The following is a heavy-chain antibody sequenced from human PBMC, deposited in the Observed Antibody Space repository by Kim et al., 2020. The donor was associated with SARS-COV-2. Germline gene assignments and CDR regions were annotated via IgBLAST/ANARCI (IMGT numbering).Heavy chain of an antibody. Sequence: TIQYADSVRGRFTISRDNAGYSLFLQMSSLRAEDTALYYCARGFQYAFDAWGQGTMVTASS. CDR2: TI. J-gene: IGHJ3*01. V-gene: IGHV3-48*01. CDR3: ARGFQYAFDA.